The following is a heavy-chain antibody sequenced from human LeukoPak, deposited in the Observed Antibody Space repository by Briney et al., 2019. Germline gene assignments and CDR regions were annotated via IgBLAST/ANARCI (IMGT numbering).Heavy chain of an antibody. CDR2: INTDGRIT. V-gene: IGHV3-64*02. D-gene: IGHD3-10*01. CDR3: ARDIGFTVVRGAMLYYYAMDV. J-gene: IGHJ6*02. CDR1: GFSFRNFA. Sequence: GGSLRLSCVASGFSFRNFAIHWVRQAPGKGLEYVSVINTDGRITYYADSVKGRFTISRDNAENSLYLQMNSLRAEDTAVYYCARDIGFTVVRGAMLYYYAMDVWGQGTTVTISS.